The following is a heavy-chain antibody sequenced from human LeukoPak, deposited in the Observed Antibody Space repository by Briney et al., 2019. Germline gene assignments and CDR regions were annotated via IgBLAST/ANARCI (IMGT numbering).Heavy chain of an antibody. D-gene: IGHD6-19*01. J-gene: IGHJ4*02. CDR1: GFTFSSYG. V-gene: IGHV3-30*18. CDR2: ISYDGSNK. Sequence: GGSLRLSCAASGFTFSSYGMPWVRQAPGKGLEWVAVISYDGSNKYYADSVKGRFTISRDNSKNTLYLQMNSLRAEDTAVYYCAKGLSPGYSSGWRIDYWGQGTLVTVSS. CDR3: AKGLSPGYSSGWRIDY.